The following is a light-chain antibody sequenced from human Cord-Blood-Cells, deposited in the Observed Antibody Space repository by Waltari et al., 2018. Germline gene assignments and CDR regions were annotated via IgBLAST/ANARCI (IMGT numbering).Light chain of an antibody. Sequence: SYELTQPPSVSVSPGQTASITCSGDKLGDKYACWYQQKPGQSPVLVIYQDSKRPSGIPERFSGSSSGNTATLTISGTQSMEEADYYCQAWDSSTYVFGTGTKVTVL. CDR2: QDS. CDR1: KLGDKY. J-gene: IGLJ1*01. CDR3: QAWDSSTYV. V-gene: IGLV3-1*01.